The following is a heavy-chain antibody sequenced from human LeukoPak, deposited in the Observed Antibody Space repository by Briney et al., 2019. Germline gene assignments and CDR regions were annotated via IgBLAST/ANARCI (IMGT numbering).Heavy chain of an antibody. CDR3: ARAYGDSSSPDY. V-gene: IGHV1-18*01. CDR1: GYTFTSYG. J-gene: IGHJ4*02. CDR2: ISAYNGNT. Sequence: ASVKVSCKASGYTFTSYGISWVRQGPGRGLEWMGWISAYNGNTNYAQQLQGRVTMTRDTSTSTAYMELRSLRSDDTAIYYCARAYGDSSSPDYWGQGTLVTVSS. D-gene: IGHD6-6*01.